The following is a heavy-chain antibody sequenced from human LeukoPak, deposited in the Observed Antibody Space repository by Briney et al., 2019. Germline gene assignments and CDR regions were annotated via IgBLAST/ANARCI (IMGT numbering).Heavy chain of an antibody. J-gene: IGHJ4*02. CDR1: GGSINSYW. CDR3: ARAGYTISSYRFDY. D-gene: IGHD3-16*02. CDR2: IYTTGRT. V-gene: IGHV4-4*07. Sequence: SETLSLICSVSGGSINSYWWSWIRQPAGKGLEFIGRIYTTGRTNYNPSPKSRVSMSVDTSKNKFSLELRSVTAADTAVYFCARAGYTISSYRFDYWGPGALVTVSP.